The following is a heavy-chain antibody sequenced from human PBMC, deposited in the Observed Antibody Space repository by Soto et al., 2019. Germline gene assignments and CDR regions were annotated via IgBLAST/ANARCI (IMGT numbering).Heavy chain of an antibody. J-gene: IGHJ3*02. CDR1: GGSISSGGYS. CDR3: ARAHGSGWGAFEI. D-gene: IGHD3-10*01. Sequence: QLQLQESGSGLVKPSQTLSLTCAVSGGSISSGGYSWSWIRQPPGKGLEWIGYIYHSGSTYYNPSPKSRVTISVDRSKNQFSLKLSSVTAADTAVYYCARAHGSGWGAFEIWGQGTMVTVSS. CDR2: IYHSGST. V-gene: IGHV4-30-2*01.